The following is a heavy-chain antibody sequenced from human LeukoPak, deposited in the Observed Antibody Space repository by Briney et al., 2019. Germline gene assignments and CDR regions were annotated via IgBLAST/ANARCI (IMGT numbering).Heavy chain of an antibody. V-gene: IGHV4-38-2*01. CDR2: IYHSGST. J-gene: IGHJ4*02. Sequence: SETLSLTCAVSGYSISSGYYWGWIRQPPGKGLEWIGSIYHSGSTYYNPSLKSRVTISVDRSKNQFSLQLTSVTAADTAVYYCARGYGPGYWGRGTLVTVSA. CDR1: GYSISSGYY. CDR3: ARGYGPGY. D-gene: IGHD5-12*01.